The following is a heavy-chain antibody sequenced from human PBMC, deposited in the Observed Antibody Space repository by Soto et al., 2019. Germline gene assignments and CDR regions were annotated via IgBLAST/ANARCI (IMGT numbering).Heavy chain of an antibody. D-gene: IGHD5-12*01. V-gene: IGHV1-69*12. CDR1: GGTFSTYA. CDR2: IIPMFGTA. CDR3: ASGIHLWLRRINNGYSG. Sequence: QVQLVQSGAEVKKPESSVKVSCKAPGGTFSTYAISWVRQAPGQGLEWMGGIIPMFGTANYAQRFQDRVTSTADESTNTVYMELSCLRSEDTAVYFCASGIHLWLRRINNGYSGWGQGTLVTVSS. J-gene: IGHJ4*02.